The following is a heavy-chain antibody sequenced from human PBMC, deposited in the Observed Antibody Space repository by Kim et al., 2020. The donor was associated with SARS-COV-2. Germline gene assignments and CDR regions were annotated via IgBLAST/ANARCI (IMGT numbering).Heavy chain of an antibody. J-gene: IGHJ3*01. CDR1: GYTFIGQF. D-gene: IGHD3-10*01. Sequence: ASVKVSCKASGYTFIGQFMHWVRQAPGQGLEWMGWLNPNSGVTHFAQTFQGRVAMTRDTSVSTAYMELNSLRSDDTAVYYCAIITGGAFDLWGQGTMVTV. CDR2: LNPNSGVT. CDR3: AIITGGAFDL. V-gene: IGHV1-2*02.